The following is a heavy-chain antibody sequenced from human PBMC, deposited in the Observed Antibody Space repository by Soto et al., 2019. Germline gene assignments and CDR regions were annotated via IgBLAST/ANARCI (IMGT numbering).Heavy chain of an antibody. CDR3: ARERCSSTSCYKGPLYYYGLDV. V-gene: IGHV1-18*01. D-gene: IGHD2-2*02. J-gene: IGHJ6*02. CDR1: GYMFTTYG. CDR2: ISAYNGNT. Sequence: ASVKVSCKASGYMFTTYGISWVRQAPGQGLEWMGWISAYNGNTKYAQKLQGRVTMTTDTSTSTAYMELRSLRSDDTAVYYCARERCSSTSCYKGPLYYYGLDVWGQGTTVTVSS.